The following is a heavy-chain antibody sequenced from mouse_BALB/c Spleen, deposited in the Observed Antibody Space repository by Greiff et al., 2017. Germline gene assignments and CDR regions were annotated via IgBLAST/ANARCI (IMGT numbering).Heavy chain of an antibody. Sequence: EVQLVETGGGLVQPKGSLKLSCAASGFTFNTNAMNWVRQAPGKGLEWVARIRSKSNNYATYYADSVKDRFTISRDDSQSMLYLQMNNLKTEDTAMYYCVRDWVDYWGQGTSVTVSS. J-gene: IGHJ4*01. V-gene: IGHV10S3*01. CDR1: GFTFNTNA. CDR2: IRSKSNNYAT. CDR3: VRDWVDY.